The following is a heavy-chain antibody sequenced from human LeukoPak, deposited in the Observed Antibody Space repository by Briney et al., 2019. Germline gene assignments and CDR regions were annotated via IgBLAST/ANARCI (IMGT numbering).Heavy chain of an antibody. CDR1: GGSSSDTSYY. D-gene: IGHD3-22*01. CDR3: ASPSKLVISRGGFDM. Sequence: PSETLSLTCTVSGGSSSDTSYYWAWIRRPPGKGLEWIGSIYFSETKYNPSLKSRITISGDTSKKQFSLKLSSVTAADTAVYYCASPSKLVISRGGFDMWGQGTMVTVSA. V-gene: IGHV4-39*01. J-gene: IGHJ3*02. CDR2: IYFSET.